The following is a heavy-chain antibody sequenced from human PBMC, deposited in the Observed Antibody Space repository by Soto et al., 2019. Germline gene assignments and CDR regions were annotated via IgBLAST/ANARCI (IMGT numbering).Heavy chain of an antibody. D-gene: IGHD3-10*01. V-gene: IGHV3-23*01. CDR3: AKERVWFGEFFSRNYYYYMDV. CDR2: ISGSGGST. J-gene: IGHJ6*03. Sequence: GGSLRLSCAASGFTFSSYAMSWVRQAPGKGLEWVSAISGSGGSTYYADSVKGRFTISRDNSKNTLYLQMNSLRAEDTAVYYCAKERVWFGEFFSRNYYYYMDVWGKGTTVTVSS. CDR1: GFTFSSYA.